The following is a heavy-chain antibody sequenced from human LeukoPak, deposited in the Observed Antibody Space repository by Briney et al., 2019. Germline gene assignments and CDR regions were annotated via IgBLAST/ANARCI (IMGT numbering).Heavy chain of an antibody. CDR1: GFTFSSYW. J-gene: IGHJ4*02. V-gene: IGHV3-23*01. CDR3: AKDHPRSGWAFDY. D-gene: IGHD6-19*01. Sequence: AGGSLRLSCAASGFTFSSYWMSWVRQAPGKGLEWVSAISSSIYYADSVKGRFTISRDNSKNMLYLQMNSLRAEDTAIYYCAKDHPRSGWAFDYWGQGTLVTVSS. CDR2: ISSSI.